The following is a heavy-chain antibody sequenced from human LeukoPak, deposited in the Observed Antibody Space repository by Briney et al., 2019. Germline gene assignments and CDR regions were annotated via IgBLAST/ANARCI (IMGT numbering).Heavy chain of an antibody. CDR3: ARGGFYCGDDCYVDY. CDR1: GGSLSYYY. CDR2: INRSGST. Sequence: PSETLSLTCAVYGGSLSYYYWSWIRQPPEKGLEWIGEINRSGSTNYNPSLKSRVSISVEASKNQFSLKLSSTSLVRRALYYCARGGFYCGDDCYVDYWGQGTLVTVSS. D-gene: IGHD2-21*02. J-gene: IGHJ4*02. V-gene: IGHV4-34*01.